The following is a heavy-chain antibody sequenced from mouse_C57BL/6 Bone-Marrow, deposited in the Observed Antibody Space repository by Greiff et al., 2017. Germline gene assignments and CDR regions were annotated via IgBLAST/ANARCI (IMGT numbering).Heavy chain of an antibody. Sequence: EVKLVESGGGLVKPGGSLKLSCAASGFTFSDYGMHWVRQAPEKGLEWVAYISSGSSTIYYADTVQGRFTISRDNAKNTLFLQMTSLRSEDTAMYYCARVDYWGQGTTLTVAS. CDR2: ISSGSSTI. CDR3: ARVDY. V-gene: IGHV5-17*01. CDR1: GFTFSDYG. J-gene: IGHJ2*01.